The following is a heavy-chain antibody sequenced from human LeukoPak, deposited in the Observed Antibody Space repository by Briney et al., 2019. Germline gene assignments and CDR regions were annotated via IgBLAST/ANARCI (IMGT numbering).Heavy chain of an antibody. CDR2: IYYSGST. CDR3: ARHLQRLDAFDI. Sequence: SETLSLTCTVSGGSISSYYWSWIRQPPGKGLEWIGYIYYSGSTNYNPSLKSRVTISVDTSKNQFSLKLSSVTAADTAVYYCARHLQRLDAFDIWGQGTMVTVSS. D-gene: IGHD5-12*01. V-gene: IGHV4-59*08. J-gene: IGHJ3*02. CDR1: GGSISSYY.